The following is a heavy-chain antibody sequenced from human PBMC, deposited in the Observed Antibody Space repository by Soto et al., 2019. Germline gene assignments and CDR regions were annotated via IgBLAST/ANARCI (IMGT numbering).Heavy chain of an antibody. CDR2: IKGDGSET. V-gene: IGHV3-7*01. CDR1: GFTFSSHW. Sequence: PGGSLRLSCATSGFTFSSHWVTWVRQAPREGLKWVANIKGDGSETNYLDSVKGRFTVSRDNAKNSLYLQMNSLRAEDTAVYYCATLSFTTVHMRAFDFWGQGTLVTVSS. D-gene: IGHD1-1*01. J-gene: IGHJ3*01. CDR3: ATLSFTTVHMRAFDF.